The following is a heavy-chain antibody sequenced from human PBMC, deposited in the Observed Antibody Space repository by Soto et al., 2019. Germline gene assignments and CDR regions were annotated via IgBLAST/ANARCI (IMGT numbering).Heavy chain of an antibody. Sequence: QVQLVESGGGVVQPGRSLRLSCAASGFTFSSYGMHWVRQAPGKGLEWVAVISYDGSNKYYADSVKGRFTISRDNSKNTLYLQMNSLRAEDTAVYYCAKGYCSSTSCSNWFDPWGQGTLVTVSS. CDR2: ISYDGSNK. CDR3: AKGYCSSTSCSNWFDP. J-gene: IGHJ5*02. D-gene: IGHD2-2*01. CDR1: GFTFSSYG. V-gene: IGHV3-30*18.